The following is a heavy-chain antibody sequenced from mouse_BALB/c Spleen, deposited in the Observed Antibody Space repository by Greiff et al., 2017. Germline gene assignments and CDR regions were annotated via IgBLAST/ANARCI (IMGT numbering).Heavy chain of an antibody. CDR2: ISSGSSTI. J-gene: IGHJ1*01. CDR3: ARSTMIWYFDV. D-gene: IGHD2-4*01. Sequence: EVQRVESGGGLVQPGGSRKLSCAASGFTFSSFGMHWVRQAPEKGLEWVAYISSGSSTIYYADTVKGRFTISRDNPKNTLFLQMTSLRSEDTAMYYCARSTMIWYFDVWGAGTTVTVSS. CDR1: GFTFSSFG. V-gene: IGHV5-17*02.